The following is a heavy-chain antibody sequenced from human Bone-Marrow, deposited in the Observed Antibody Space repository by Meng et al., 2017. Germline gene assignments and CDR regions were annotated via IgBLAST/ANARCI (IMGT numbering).Heavy chain of an antibody. Sequence: VKLHTSGPGLGKPSQTLPLTCAISGDSVSSNRAAWNWIRQSPSRGLEWLGRTYYRSKWYNDYAVSVKSRITINPDTSKNQFSLQLNSVTPEDTAVYYCARDSIQLWSRDLFDYWGQGTLVTVSS. J-gene: IGHJ4*02. CDR2: TYYRSKWYN. CDR3: ARDSIQLWSRDLFDY. D-gene: IGHD5-18*01. CDR1: GDSVSSNRAA. V-gene: IGHV6-1*01.